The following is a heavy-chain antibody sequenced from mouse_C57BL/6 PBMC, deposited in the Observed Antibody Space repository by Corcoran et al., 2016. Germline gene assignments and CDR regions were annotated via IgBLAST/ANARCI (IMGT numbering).Heavy chain of an antibody. CDR3: ARHDDGAYGHHFAY. CDR2: FYPGSGSI. CDR1: RCTSTEYT. Sequence: QVQLQQSGAELVKPVASLKLSSKASRCTSTEYTIHWVKRRSGQGLESIGWFYPGSGSIKYNNRFKDKATLTADKSSSTVYMELSRLTSEDSAVYVCARHDDGAYGHHFAYWGQGTLVTVSA. V-gene: IGHV1-62-2*01. J-gene: IGHJ3*01. D-gene: IGHD1-1*02.